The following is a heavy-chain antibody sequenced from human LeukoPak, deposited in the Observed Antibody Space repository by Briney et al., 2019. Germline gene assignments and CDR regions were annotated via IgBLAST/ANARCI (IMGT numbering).Heavy chain of an antibody. D-gene: IGHD3-9*01. CDR3: ARNFDWLYQILDY. V-gene: IGHV3-7*03. CDR1: GFTFSSYW. CDR2: IKQDGSEK. J-gene: IGHJ4*02. Sequence: PGGSLRLSCAASGFTFSSYWMSWVRQAPGKGLEWVANIKQDGSEKYYVDSVKGRFTISRDNAKNSLYLQMNSLRAEDAAVYYCARNFDWLYQILDYWGQGTLVTASS.